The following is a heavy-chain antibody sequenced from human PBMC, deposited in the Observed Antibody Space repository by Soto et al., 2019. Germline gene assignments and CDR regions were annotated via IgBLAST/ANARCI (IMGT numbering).Heavy chain of an antibody. CDR3: AKSPTMVRGLIFDY. Sequence: EVQLLESGGGLVQPGGSLRLSCAACGFTFSSYSLSWVRQAPGKGLDWVSAIRGSGDNTYYADSVKGRFTISRDNTKNTLYLQMNSLRAEDTAVYYCAKSPTMVRGLIFDYWGQGALVTVSS. CDR1: GFTFSSYS. J-gene: IGHJ4*02. V-gene: IGHV3-23*01. CDR2: IRGSGDNT. D-gene: IGHD3-10*01.